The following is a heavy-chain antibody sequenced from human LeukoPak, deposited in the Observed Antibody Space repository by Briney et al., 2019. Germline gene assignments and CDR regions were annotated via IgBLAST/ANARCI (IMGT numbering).Heavy chain of an antibody. Sequence: PSETLSLTCTVSGGSISSYYWAWIRQPPGKGLEWIGSIYYSGSTYYNPSLKSRVTISVDTSKKQFSLKLSSVTAADTTVYYCARHSGTTNYFDYWGQGTLVTVSS. J-gene: IGHJ4*02. D-gene: IGHD1-7*01. CDR2: IYYSGST. CDR3: ARHSGTTNYFDY. CDR1: GGSISSYY. V-gene: IGHV4-39*01.